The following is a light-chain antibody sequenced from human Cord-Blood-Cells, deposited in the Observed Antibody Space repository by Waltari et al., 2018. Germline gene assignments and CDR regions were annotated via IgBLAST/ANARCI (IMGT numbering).Light chain of an antibody. J-gene: IGKJ2*01. Sequence: DIVMTQTPLSLSVTPGQPASISCKSSQSLLHSDGKTYLYWYLQKPGQSPQLLIYEVSCRLSGGPDTFSGSGSGTDFTLKISRVEAEDVGVYYCMQGIHLPPYTFGQGTKLEIK. CDR1: QSLLHSDGKTY. CDR2: EVS. V-gene: IGKV2-29*02. CDR3: MQGIHLPPYT.